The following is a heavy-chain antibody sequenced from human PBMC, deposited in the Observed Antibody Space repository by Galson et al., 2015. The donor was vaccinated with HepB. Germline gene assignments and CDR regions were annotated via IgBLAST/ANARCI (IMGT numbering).Heavy chain of an antibody. CDR2: ISSNGGST. J-gene: IGHJ4*02. Sequence: SLRLSCAASGFTFSSYAMHWVRQAPGKGLEYVSAISSNGGSTYYADSVKGRFTISRDNSKNTLYLQMSSLRAEDTAVYYCVKALFSSGWYGEGGYWGQGTLVTVSS. V-gene: IGHV3-64D*06. D-gene: IGHD4-17*01. CDR3: VKALFSSGWYGEGGY. CDR1: GFTFSSYA.